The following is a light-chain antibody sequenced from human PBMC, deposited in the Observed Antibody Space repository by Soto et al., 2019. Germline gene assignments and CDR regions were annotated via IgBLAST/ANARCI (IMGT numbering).Light chain of an antibody. V-gene: IGKV1-5*01. CDR2: DAS. CDR1: QSISSW. Sequence: DIQMTQSPSTLSASVGDRVTITCLARQSISSWLAGYQQNPGKAPKLMIYDASSLESGVPSSFSGSGSGTEVTLTISSLQPDDFATYYCQQYNSYPLTFGGGTKLQIK. CDR3: QQYNSYPLT. J-gene: IGKJ4*01.